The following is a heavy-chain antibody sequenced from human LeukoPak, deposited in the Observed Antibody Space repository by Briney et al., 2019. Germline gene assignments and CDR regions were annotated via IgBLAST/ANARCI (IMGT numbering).Heavy chain of an antibody. Sequence: SQTLSLTCTVSGGSLSRYYRSWIRQPAGKGREWIGGIYTSGSTNYNPSLKSRVTMSVATSKNQFSLKLSSVTAADTAVYYCARAYPRGGLLGYWGQGTLFTVSS. D-gene: IGHD4-23*01. V-gene: IGHV4-4*07. CDR3: ARAYPRGGLLGY. CDR1: GGSLSRYY. J-gene: IGHJ4*02. CDR2: IYTSGST.